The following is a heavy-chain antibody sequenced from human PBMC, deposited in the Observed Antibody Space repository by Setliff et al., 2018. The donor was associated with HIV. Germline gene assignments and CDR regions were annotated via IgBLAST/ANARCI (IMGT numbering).Heavy chain of an antibody. Sequence: SETLSLTCAVSGYSISSGYYRGWIRQPPGKGLEWIGSIYHSGSTYYNPSLKSRVTISVDTSKNQFSLKLSSVTAADTAVYYCARSRPFFDIWGQGTMVTVSS. CDR1: GYSISSGYY. V-gene: IGHV4-38-2*01. CDR2: IYHSGST. J-gene: IGHJ3*02. CDR3: ARSRPFFDI.